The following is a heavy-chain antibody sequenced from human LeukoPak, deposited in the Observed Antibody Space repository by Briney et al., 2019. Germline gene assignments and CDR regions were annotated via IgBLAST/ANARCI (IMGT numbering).Heavy chain of an antibody. D-gene: IGHD6-13*01. J-gene: IGHJ6*02. V-gene: IGHV1-18*01. CDR2: ISAYNGNT. CDR3: ARQQLVRYYYGMDV. Sequence: ASVKVSCKASGYTFTSYGISWVRQAPGQGLEWMGWISAYNGNTNYAQKLQGRVTMTTDTSTSTAYMELRSLRSDDTAVYYCARQQLVRYYYGMDVWGQGTTVTVSS. CDR1: GYTFTSYG.